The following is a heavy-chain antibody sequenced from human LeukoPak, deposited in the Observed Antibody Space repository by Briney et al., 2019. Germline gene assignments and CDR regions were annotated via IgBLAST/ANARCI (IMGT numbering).Heavy chain of an antibody. CDR3: TRVEPRSSSWYSTDF. J-gene: IGHJ4*02. CDR2: IRSKAYGWTT. Sequence: PGGSLRLSCTASGFTFGDYAMSWVRQAPGKGLEGVGFIRSKAYGWTTEYAASVKGRFTISRDDSKSIAYLQMNSLKTEDTAVYYCTRVEPRSSSWYSTDFWGQGTLVTVSS. V-gene: IGHV3-49*04. D-gene: IGHD6-13*01. CDR1: GFTFGDYA.